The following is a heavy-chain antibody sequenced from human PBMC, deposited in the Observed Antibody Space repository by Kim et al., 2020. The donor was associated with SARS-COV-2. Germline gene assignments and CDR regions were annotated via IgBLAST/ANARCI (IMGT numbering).Heavy chain of an antibody. CDR1: GFTFSSFS. J-gene: IGHJ3*02. Sequence: GGCLRLSCAASGFTFSSFSMAWVRQAPGKGLEWVSTIASGGDRTYYAESVKGRFTVSRDNSKNALYLQLNSLRVDDTAVYYCAKSSAFDIWGQGTLVTVSS. CDR3: AKSSAFDI. CDR2: IASGGDRT. V-gene: IGHV3-23*01.